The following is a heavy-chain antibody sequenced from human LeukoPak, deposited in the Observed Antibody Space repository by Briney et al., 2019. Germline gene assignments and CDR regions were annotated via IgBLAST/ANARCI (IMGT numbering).Heavy chain of an antibody. Sequence: GGSLRLSCAASGFTFSGSAMHWVRQASGKGLEWVGRIRSKANSYATAYAASVKGMFTISRDDSKNTAYLQMNSLKTEDTAVYYCTRALPNSSCWSRWFDPWGQGTLVTVSS. V-gene: IGHV3-73*01. CDR3: TRALPNSSCWSRWFDP. D-gene: IGHD6-13*01. CDR2: IRSKANSYAT. J-gene: IGHJ5*02. CDR1: GFTFSGSA.